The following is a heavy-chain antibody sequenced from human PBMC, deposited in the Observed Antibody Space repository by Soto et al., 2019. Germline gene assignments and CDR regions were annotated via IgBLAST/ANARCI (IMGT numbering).Heavy chain of an antibody. V-gene: IGHV3-23*01. CDR2: VSGSGGST. Sequence: SLRLSCAASGFTFSSYAMNWVRQAPGKGLEWVSGVSGSGGSTFSADSVKGRFTISRDNSKNMLYLQTNSLRAEDTAIYYCAKATGWAKYYFDFWGQGTPVTVSS. CDR1: GFTFSSYA. J-gene: IGHJ4*02. CDR3: AKATGWAKYYFDF. D-gene: IGHD1-1*01.